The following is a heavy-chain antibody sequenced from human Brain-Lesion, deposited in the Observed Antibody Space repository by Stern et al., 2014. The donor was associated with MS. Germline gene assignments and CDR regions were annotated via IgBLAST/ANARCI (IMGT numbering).Heavy chain of an antibody. J-gene: IGHJ4*02. Sequence: QVQLGQSGPGLVKPSETLSLTCTVSGGSISSSTYYWAWIRQPPGKGLEWIGNIYYSGFTYHNPSLNSGLTISVDMSKNQFALKLSSVTAADTAIYYCAKHDSVPRPSQLYSARDRGPGYFDYWGQGTLVTVSS. CDR2: IYYSGFT. CDR3: AKHDSVPRPSQLYSARDRGPGYFDY. CDR1: GGSISSSTYY. D-gene: IGHD1-26*01. V-gene: IGHV4-39*01.